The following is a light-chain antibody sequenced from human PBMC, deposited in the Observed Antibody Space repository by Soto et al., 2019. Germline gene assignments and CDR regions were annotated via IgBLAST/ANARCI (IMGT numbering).Light chain of an antibody. Sequence: IVMTQSQVTLSASPGERVTLSCRTNKSISSNLAWYQQKRGQAPRLLISGVSTRATGIPDRFSGSGSGTDFTPTISRLEPEDSAVYYCQQYGSSPTWTFGQGTMVDIK. V-gene: IGKV3-20*01. CDR3: QQYGSSPTWT. CDR2: GVS. CDR1: KSISSN. J-gene: IGKJ1*01.